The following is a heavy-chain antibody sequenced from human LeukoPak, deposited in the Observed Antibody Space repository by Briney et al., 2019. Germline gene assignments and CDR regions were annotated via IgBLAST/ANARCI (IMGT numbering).Heavy chain of an antibody. Sequence: SETLSLTCTVSGYSISSGYYWGWIRQPPGKGLEWIGSIYHSGSTYYNPSLKSRVTISVDTSKNHFSLKLSSVTAADTAVYYCARERRDGYNVYYYYNYMDVWGKGTTVTVSS. CDR1: GYSISSGYY. J-gene: IGHJ6*03. V-gene: IGHV4-38-2*02. CDR3: ARERRDGYNVYYYYNYMDV. D-gene: IGHD5-24*01. CDR2: IYHSGST.